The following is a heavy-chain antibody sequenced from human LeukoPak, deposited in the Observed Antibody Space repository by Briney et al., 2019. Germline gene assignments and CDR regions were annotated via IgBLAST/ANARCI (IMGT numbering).Heavy chain of an antibody. Sequence: ASVKVSCKASGYTFSGYYIHWVRQAPGQGLEWMGWINPNSGGTNYAQKFQGRVTMARDTSISTGYMEMSSLRSDDTAVYYCARDRGVILSHFDYWGQGTLVTVSS. V-gene: IGHV1-2*02. J-gene: IGHJ4*02. CDR3: ARDRGVILSHFDY. CDR2: INPNSGGT. D-gene: IGHD2/OR15-2a*01. CDR1: GYTFSGYY.